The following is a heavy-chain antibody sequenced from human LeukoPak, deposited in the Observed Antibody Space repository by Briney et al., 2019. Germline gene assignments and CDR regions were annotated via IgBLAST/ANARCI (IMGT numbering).Heavy chain of an antibody. J-gene: IGHJ4*02. D-gene: IGHD1-26*01. CDR2: IYYSGST. CDR3: ARDSSGSYYVFFDY. V-gene: IGHV4-39*07. Sequence: SETLSLTCTVSGGSISSSSYYWGWIRQPPGKGLEWIGSIYYSGSTYYNPSLKSRVTISVDTSKNQFSLKLSSVTAADTAVYYCARDSSGSYYVFFDYWGQGTLVTVSS. CDR1: GGSISSSSYY.